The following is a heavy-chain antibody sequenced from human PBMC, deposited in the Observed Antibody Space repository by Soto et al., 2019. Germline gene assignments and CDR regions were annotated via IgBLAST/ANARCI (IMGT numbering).Heavy chain of an antibody. CDR1: GFTFSSYA. J-gene: IGHJ6*02. Sequence: EVQLLEAGGGLVQPGGSLRLSCAASGFTFSSYAMSWVRQAPGKGLEWVSAISGSGGSTYYADSVKGRFTISRDNSKNTLYLQMNSLRAEDTAVYYCAKGLGYYYYGMDVWGQGTTVTVSS. V-gene: IGHV3-23*01. CDR2: ISGSGGST. CDR3: AKGLGYYYYGMDV.